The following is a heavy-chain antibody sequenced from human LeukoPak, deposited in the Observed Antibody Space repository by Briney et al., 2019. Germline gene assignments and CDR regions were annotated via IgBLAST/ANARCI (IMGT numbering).Heavy chain of an antibody. CDR2: INPNSGGT. CDR3: VRDEWLRSPFDY. Sequence: GASVKVSCKASRYTFTGYYMHWVRQAPGQGLEWMGWINPNSGGTNYAQKFQGRVTMTRDTSISTAYMELSRLRSDDTAVYYCVRDEWLRSPFDYWGQGTLVTVSS. J-gene: IGHJ4*02. D-gene: IGHD5-12*01. CDR1: RYTFTGYY. V-gene: IGHV1-2*02.